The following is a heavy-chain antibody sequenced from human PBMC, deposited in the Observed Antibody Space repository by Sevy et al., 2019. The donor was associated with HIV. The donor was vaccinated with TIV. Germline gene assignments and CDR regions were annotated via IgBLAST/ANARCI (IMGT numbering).Heavy chain of an antibody. V-gene: IGHV3-7*01. CDR2: IKQDGSEK. Sequence: GGSLRLSCAASGFSFSWYWMSWVRQTPEKGLEWVANIKQDGSEKNYVDSVKGRFIISRDNAKNSLYLQMNSLRVEDTAVYYCASQGPLRPHDAFATWGQGTMVTDSS. CDR3: ASQGPLRPHDAFAT. J-gene: IGHJ3*02. CDR1: GFSFSWYW.